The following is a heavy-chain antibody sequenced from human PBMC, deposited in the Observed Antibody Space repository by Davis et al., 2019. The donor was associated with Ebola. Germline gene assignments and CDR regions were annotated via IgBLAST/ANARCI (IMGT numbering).Heavy chain of an antibody. Sequence: PGGSLRLSCAACGFTFSSYAMSWVRQAPGKGLEWVSAISGSGGSTYYADSVKGRFTISRDNSKNTLYLQMNSLRAEDTAIYYCAKDKNYDFWSGYPHDAFDIWGQGTMVTVSS. V-gene: IGHV3-23*01. CDR2: ISGSGGST. J-gene: IGHJ3*02. CDR1: GFTFSSYA. CDR3: AKDKNYDFWSGYPHDAFDI. D-gene: IGHD3-3*01.